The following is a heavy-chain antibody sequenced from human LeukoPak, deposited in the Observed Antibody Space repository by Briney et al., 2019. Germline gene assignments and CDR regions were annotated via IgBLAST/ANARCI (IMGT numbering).Heavy chain of an antibody. CDR2: IYYTGST. Sequence: PSETLSLTCTVSGDSISSSSYYWGWIRQPPGKGLECIGYIYYTGSTTYNPSLKSRVTISVDSSKNQFSLRLSSVTAADTAVYYCARGLQLWYPGDAFDIWGQGTMVTVSS. CDR3: ARGLQLWYPGDAFDI. V-gene: IGHV4-61*05. J-gene: IGHJ3*02. D-gene: IGHD5-18*01. CDR1: GDSISSSSYY.